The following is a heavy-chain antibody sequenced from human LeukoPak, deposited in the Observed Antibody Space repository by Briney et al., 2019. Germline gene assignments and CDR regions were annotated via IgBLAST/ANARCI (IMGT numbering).Heavy chain of an antibody. CDR3: ARLTVTTAIDY. D-gene: IGHD4-17*01. V-gene: IGHV4-59*01. J-gene: IGHJ4*02. CDR1: GGSITSYY. Sequence: SETLSLTCTVSGGSITSYYWSLIRQPPGKGLEWTAYIYYTGSTNYNPSLESRVTISVDTSKNQFSLRLSSVTAADTAVYYCARLTVTTAIDYWGQGTLVTVSS. CDR2: IYYTGST.